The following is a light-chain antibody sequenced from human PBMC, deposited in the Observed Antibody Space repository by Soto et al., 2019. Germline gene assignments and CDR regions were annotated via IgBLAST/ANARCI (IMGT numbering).Light chain of an antibody. J-gene: IGLJ1*01. CDR3: KSYAGRNTYV. Sequence: QSALTQPPSASGSPGQSVTISCTGTKNDIGVYDFVSWYQHHPGKAPRLIIYEVVQRPSGVPDRFSGSKSGKTASLTVSGLQAADEDDYFCKSYAGRNTYVFGSGTKSPS. CDR1: KNDIGVYDF. V-gene: IGLV2-8*01. CDR2: EVV.